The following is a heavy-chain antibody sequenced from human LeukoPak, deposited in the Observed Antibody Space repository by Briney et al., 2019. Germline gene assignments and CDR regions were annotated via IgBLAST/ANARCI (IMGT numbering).Heavy chain of an antibody. CDR2: ISWNSGSI. D-gene: IGHD5-18*01. J-gene: IGHJ6*03. V-gene: IGHV3-9*01. Sequence: GRSLRLSCAASGFTFDDYAMHWVRQAPGKGLEWVSGISWNSGSIGYADSVKGRFTISRDNAKNSLYLQMNSLRAEDTALYYCAKDNSYGYDGNMDVWGKGTTVTVSS. CDR3: AKDNSYGYDGNMDV. CDR1: GFTFDDYA.